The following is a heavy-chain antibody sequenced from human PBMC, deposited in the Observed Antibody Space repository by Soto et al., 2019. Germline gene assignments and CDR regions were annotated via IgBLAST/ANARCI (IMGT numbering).Heavy chain of an antibody. V-gene: IGHV3-30-3*01. CDR3: ARDAGSDS. CDR2: ISYDGSQK. J-gene: IGHJ5*01. CDR1: GSSFGAYA. D-gene: IGHD3-10*01. Sequence: QVQLVESGGGVVQPGRSLRLSCVASGSSFGAYAMHWVRQAPGKGLEWVSAISYDGSQKFYADSVRGRFTISRDNSKNTAYLQINRLRSEHAAVYYCARDAGSDSWGQGTLLTVSS.